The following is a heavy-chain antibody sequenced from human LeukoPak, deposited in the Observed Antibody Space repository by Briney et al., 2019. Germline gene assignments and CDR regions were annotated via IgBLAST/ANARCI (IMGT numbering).Heavy chain of an antibody. V-gene: IGHV1-69*01. CDR2: IIPIFGTA. CDR3: ARGVGDILTGYYPRPYYFDY. Sequence: ASVKVSCKASGGTFSSYAISWVRQAPGQGLEWMGGIIPIFGTANYAQKFQGRVTITADESTSTAYMELSSLRSEDTAVYYCARGVGDILTGYYPRPYYFDYWGQGTLVTVSS. D-gene: IGHD3-9*01. CDR1: GGTFSSYA. J-gene: IGHJ4*02.